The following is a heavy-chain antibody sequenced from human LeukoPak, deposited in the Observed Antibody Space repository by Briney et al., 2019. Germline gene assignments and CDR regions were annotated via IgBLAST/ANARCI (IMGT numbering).Heavy chain of an antibody. CDR2: IKSKANGGTT. D-gene: IGHD1-26*01. CDR1: GFIFCDAW. Sequence: GGSLRLSCAASGFIFCDAWMTWLRQAPGKESEGVGLIKSKANGGTTHYAAPVKDRFTVPRDDSRSTLFLQMNSLKSEDTGVYYCAREVEGAQPYWGQGTLVTVSS. CDR3: AREVEGAQPY. V-gene: IGHV3-15*01. J-gene: IGHJ4*02.